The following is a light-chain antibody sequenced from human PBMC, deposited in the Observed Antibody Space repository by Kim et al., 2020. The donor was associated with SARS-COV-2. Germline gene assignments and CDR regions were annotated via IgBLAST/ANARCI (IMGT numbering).Light chain of an antibody. CDR1: QSISTY. J-gene: IGKJ4*01. CDR2: AAS. V-gene: IGKV1-39*01. Sequence: DIQMTQSPSSLAASVGDRVTIACRASQSISTYLNWYQQKPGKAPKLLIYAASTLQSGVPSRFSGSGSGTDFTLTISSLQPEDFATYNCQQSHSTPLLTFGGGAKVDIK. CDR3: QQSHSTPLLT.